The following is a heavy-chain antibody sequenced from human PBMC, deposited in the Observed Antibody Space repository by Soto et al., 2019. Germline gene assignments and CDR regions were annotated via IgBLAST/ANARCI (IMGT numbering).Heavy chain of an antibody. CDR3: ARGLSSGWFDY. CDR1: GFTFSNYS. J-gene: IGHJ5*01. Sequence: EVQLVESGGGLVKPGGSLRVSCAASGFTFSNYSMNWVRQAPGKGLEWVSSISSTSNYIYYADSVQGRFTISRDNAKKSLYLQMNSLRAEDTAVYYCARGLSSGWFDYWGQGTLVTVS. D-gene: IGHD6-19*01. V-gene: IGHV3-21*01. CDR2: ISSTSNYI.